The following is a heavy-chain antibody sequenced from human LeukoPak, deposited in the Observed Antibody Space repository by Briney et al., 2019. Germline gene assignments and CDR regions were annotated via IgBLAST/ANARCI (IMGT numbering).Heavy chain of an antibody. CDR1: GFTFSSYA. CDR2: ISYDGSNK. V-gene: IGHV3-30*04. CDR3: ARSHLGSSSPGDI. Sequence: PGRSLRLSCAASGFTFSSYAMHWVRQAPGKGLEWVAVISYDGSNKYYADSVKGRFTISRDNSKNTLYLQMNSLRAEDTAVYYCARSHLGSSSPGDIWGQGTMVTVSS. D-gene: IGHD6-13*01. J-gene: IGHJ3*02.